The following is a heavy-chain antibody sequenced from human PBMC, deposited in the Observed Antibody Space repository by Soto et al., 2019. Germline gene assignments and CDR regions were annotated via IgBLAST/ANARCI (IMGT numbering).Heavy chain of an antibody. J-gene: IGHJ3*02. V-gene: IGHV3-33*01. CDR3: AIECSCGSCYDAFDI. CDR2: IWYDGSNK. CDR1: GFTFSSYG. D-gene: IGHD2-15*01. Sequence: QVQLVESGGGVVQPGRSLRLSCAASGFTFSSYGMHWVRQAPGKGLEWVAVIWYDGSNKYYADSVKGRFTISRDNSKNTLYLQMNSLRAEDTAVYYCAIECSCGSCYDAFDIWGQGTMVTVSS.